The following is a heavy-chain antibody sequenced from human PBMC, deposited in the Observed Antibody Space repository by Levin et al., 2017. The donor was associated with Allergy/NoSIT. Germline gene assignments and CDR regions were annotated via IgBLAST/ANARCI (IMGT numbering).Heavy chain of an antibody. J-gene: IGHJ1*01. Sequence: ASVKVSCAASGFTFSSYAMHWVRQAPGKGLEYVSAISSNGGSTYYANSVKGRFTISRDNSKNTLYLQMGSLRAEDMAVYYCARDGGTGQTWFQHWGQGTLVTVSS. V-gene: IGHV3-64*01. CDR3: ARDGGTGQTWFQH. CDR2: ISSNGGST. CDR1: GFTFSSYA.